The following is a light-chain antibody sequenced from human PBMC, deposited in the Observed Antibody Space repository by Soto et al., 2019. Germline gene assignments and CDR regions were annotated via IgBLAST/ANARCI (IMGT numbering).Light chain of an antibody. Sequence: DIQMTQSPSSLSAFVGDRVTITCRASQSISSYLNWYQQKPGKAPRFLIYAASNLQSGVPSRFSGSGSGTDFTLTSSSLQPEDFAIYYCQQSYNTPIAFGGGTKVE. CDR2: AAS. CDR3: QQSYNTPIA. V-gene: IGKV1-39*01. CDR1: QSISSY. J-gene: IGKJ4*01.